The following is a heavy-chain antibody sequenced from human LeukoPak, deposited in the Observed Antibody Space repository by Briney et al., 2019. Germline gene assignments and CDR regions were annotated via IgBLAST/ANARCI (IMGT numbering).Heavy chain of an antibody. CDR1: GLTFSNHA. Sequence: GGSLRLSCAASGLTFSNHAMSWVRQAPGKGLEWVSGISGSGGSTYYADSVKGRFTISRDNSKNTLYLQMNSLRAEDAALYYCAKQYYRTSGSFDYWGQGALVTVSS. CDR2: ISGSGGST. V-gene: IGHV3-23*01. J-gene: IGHJ4*02. D-gene: IGHD3-10*01. CDR3: AKQYYRTSGSFDY.